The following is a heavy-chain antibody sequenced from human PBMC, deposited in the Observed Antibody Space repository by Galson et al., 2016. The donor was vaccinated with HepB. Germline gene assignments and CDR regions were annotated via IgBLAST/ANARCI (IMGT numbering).Heavy chain of an antibody. Sequence: TLSLTCTVSGGSISRSSYYWGWVRQPPGKGLEWIGSIYYTGYTYYFSSLRSRVTISMDKSRNQFSLNLNSVTAADTAVYYCLRGGTFYLSDYWGQGTLVTVSS. J-gene: IGHJ4*02. CDR2: IYYTGYT. CDR3: LRGGTFYLSDY. D-gene: IGHD1-26*01. CDR1: GGSISRSSYY. V-gene: IGHV4-39*07.